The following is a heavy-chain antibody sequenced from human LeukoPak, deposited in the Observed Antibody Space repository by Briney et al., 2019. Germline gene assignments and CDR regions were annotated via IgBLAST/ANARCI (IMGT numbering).Heavy chain of an antibody. CDR2: INPSGGST. V-gene: IGHV1-46*01. D-gene: IGHD1-26*01. J-gene: IGHJ4*02. Sequence: ASVKVSCKASGYTFTSYGISWVRQAPGQGLEWMGIINPSGGSTSYAQKFQGRVTMTRDMSTSTVYMELSSLRSEDTAVYYCARLSGSSTTDFDYWGQGTLVTVSS. CDR1: GYTFTSYG. CDR3: ARLSGSSTTDFDY.